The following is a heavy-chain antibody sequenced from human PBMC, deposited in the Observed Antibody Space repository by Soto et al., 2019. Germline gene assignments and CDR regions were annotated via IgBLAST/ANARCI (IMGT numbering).Heavy chain of an antibody. CDR2: INAGNGNT. J-gene: IGHJ6*02. D-gene: IGHD3-10*01. CDR3: ARRLWSGYYYGMDV. V-gene: IGHV1-3*01. Sequence: ASVTVSCKDSGYTFTSYARHWVRQAPGQRLEWMGWINAGNGNTKYSQKFQGRVTITRDTSASTAYMELSSLRSEDTAVYYCARRLWSGYYYGMDVWGQGTTVTVSS. CDR1: GYTFTSYA.